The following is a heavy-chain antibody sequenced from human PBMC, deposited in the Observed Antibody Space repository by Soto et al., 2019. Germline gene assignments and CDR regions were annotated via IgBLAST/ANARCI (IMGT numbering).Heavy chain of an antibody. J-gene: IGHJ6*03. CDR2: IYYSGST. CDR3: ARQLSSFPATAYSGYDGRGYYYYMDV. D-gene: IGHD5-12*01. Sequence: SETLSLTCTVSGGSISSYYWSWIRQPPGKGLEWIGYIYYSGSTNYNPSLKSRVTISVDTSKNQFSLKLSSVTAADPAVYYCARQLSSFPATAYSGYDGRGYYYYMDVWGKGTTVTVSS. CDR1: GGSISSYY. V-gene: IGHV4-59*08.